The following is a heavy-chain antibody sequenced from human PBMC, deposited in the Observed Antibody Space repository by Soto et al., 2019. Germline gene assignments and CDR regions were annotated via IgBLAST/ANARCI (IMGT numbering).Heavy chain of an antibody. V-gene: IGHV4-61*08. CDR1: GGSISSGGYY. CDR2: VFYGGT. CDR3: ASYRGALYFES. D-gene: IGHD3-16*01. J-gene: IGHJ4*02. Sequence: CTVSGGSISSGGYYWSWIRQSPDKGLEWLGYVFYGGTDYNPSLGGRVSMSVETSKSQFSLKLTSVTVADTAVYYCASYRGALYFESWGPGILVTVSS.